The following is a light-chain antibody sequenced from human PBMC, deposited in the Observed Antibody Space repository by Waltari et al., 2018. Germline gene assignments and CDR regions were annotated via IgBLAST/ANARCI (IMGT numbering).Light chain of an antibody. J-gene: IGLJ2*01. Sequence: YHQLPEAAPKLRIYTNNHRPSGVPDRFSGSKSGTSASLAITGLQAEDEAHYHCQSYDNSLSGVVFGGGTKLTVL. CDR2: TNN. CDR3: QSYDNSLSGVV. V-gene: IGLV1-40*01.